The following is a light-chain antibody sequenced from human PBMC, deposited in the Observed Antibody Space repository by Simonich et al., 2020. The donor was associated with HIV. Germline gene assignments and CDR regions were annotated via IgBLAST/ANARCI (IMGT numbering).Light chain of an antibody. CDR1: SSNIGSNY. J-gene: IGLJ7*01. CDR3: AAWDDSLSGPV. Sequence: QSVLTQPPSASGTPGQRVTISCSGSSSNIGSNYVYWYPQLPGTAPKLLIYRNNPRPSGVPDRFSGAKAGTSASLASSGLRSEDEADYYCAAWDDSLSGPVFGGGTQLTVL. V-gene: IGLV1-47*01. CDR2: RNN.